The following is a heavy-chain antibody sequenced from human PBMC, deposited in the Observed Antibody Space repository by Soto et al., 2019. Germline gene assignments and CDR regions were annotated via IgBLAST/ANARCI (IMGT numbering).Heavy chain of an antibody. V-gene: IGHV3-23*01. CDR3: ARGYGDYVTTFDY. CDR2: ISGSGGST. J-gene: IGHJ4*02. D-gene: IGHD4-17*01. CDR1: GFTFSSYA. Sequence: GGSLRLSCAASGFTFSSYAMSWVRQAPGKGLEWVSAISGSGGSTYYADSVKGRFTISRDNSKNTLYLQMNSLRAEDTAVYYCARGYGDYVTTFDYWGQGTLVTVSS.